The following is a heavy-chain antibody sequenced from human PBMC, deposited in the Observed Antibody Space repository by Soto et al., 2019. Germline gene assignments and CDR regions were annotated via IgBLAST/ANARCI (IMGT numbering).Heavy chain of an antibody. V-gene: IGHV4-61*01. J-gene: IGHJ5*02. CDR3: ARDSGGYCSSTSCYNWFDP. CDR2: IYYSGST. CDR1: GGSVSSGSYY. D-gene: IGHD2-2*03. Sequence: PSETLSLTCTVSGGSVSSGSYYWSWIRQPPGKGLEWIGYIYYSGSTNYNPSLKSRVTISVDTSKNQFSLKLSSVTAADTAVYYCARDSGGYCSSTSCYNWFDPWGQGTLVTVSS.